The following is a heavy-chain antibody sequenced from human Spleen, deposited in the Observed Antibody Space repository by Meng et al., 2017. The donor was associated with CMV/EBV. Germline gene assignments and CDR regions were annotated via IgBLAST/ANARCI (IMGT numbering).Heavy chain of an antibody. CDR2: IKKDGSEK. D-gene: IGHD2-21*01. CDR3: TRGHIGPLY. CDR1: GFTMSDFW. J-gene: IGHJ4*02. Sequence: GGPLRLSCTGFGFTMSDFWMNWVRQAPGKGLEWVANIKKDGSEKYYVDSVKGRFTISRDNAKNSLYLQMNSLRAEDTAIYYCTRGHIGPLYWSQGMLVTVSS. V-gene: IGHV3-7*01.